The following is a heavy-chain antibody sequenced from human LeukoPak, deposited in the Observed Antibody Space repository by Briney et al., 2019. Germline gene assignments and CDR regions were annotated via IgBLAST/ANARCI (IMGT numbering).Heavy chain of an antibody. Sequence: PSETLSLTCTVSGGSISSYSGSWIRQPPGKGLEWIGYIYYSGSTNYNPSLKSRVTISVDTSKNQFSLKMSPVTVEDADMYYCARGDDHYYYALDVWGQGTTVAVSS. D-gene: IGHD5-24*01. CDR2: IYYSGST. V-gene: IGHV4-59*01. CDR1: GGSISSYS. CDR3: ARGDDHYYYALDV. J-gene: IGHJ6*02.